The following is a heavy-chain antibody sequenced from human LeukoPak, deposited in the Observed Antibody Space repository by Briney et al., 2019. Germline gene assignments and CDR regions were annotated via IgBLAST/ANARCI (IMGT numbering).Heavy chain of an antibody. CDR3: ARVGRVSIYPSYMDV. J-gene: IGHJ6*03. Sequence: PGGSLRLSCEASGFTFRTFPMNWVRQTPDKRLEWVAVISDDGRDTYYADSVKGRFTISRDNSKNTLYLQMNSLSPGDTAVVYCARVGRVSIYPSYMDVWGKGTTVTVSS. CDR2: ISDDGRDT. V-gene: IGHV3-30*04. CDR1: GFTFRTFP. D-gene: IGHD6-6*01.